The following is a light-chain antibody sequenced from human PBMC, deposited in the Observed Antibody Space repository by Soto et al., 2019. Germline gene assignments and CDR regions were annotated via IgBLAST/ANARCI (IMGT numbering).Light chain of an antibody. CDR3: QQYDSWPYT. CDR2: GAS. J-gene: IGKJ2*01. V-gene: IGKV3-15*01. Sequence: DIVMTQSPATLSVSPGERATLSCRASQSVSNTLAWYQQKPGQAPRLLIYGASIRAPGIPARFSGGGSGAGFTLTISSLQSEDFAVYYCQQYDSWPYTFGQGTKLEIK. CDR1: QSVSNT.